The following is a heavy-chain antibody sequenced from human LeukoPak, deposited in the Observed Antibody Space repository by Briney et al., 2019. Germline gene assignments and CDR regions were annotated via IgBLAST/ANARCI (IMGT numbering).Heavy chain of an antibody. Sequence: PGGSLRLSCAASGFTFSSYGMHWVRQAPGERPEWVSSISSSSSYIYYADSVKGRFTISRDNAKNSLYLQMNSLRAEDTAVYYCARVRSGYDSLDYWGQGTLVTVSS. CDR1: GFTFSSYG. CDR3: ARVRSGYDSLDY. CDR2: ISSSSSYI. J-gene: IGHJ4*02. D-gene: IGHD5-12*01. V-gene: IGHV3-21*01.